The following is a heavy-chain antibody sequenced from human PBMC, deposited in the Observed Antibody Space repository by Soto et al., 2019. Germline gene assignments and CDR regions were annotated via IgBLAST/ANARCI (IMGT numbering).Heavy chain of an antibody. CDR1: GGPITSGGYS. V-gene: IGHV4-30-2*01. D-gene: IGHD3-10*01. J-gene: IGHJ5*02. CDR2: IYHSGGT. CDR3: ARTMPTSGWFDP. Sequence: TLSLTCAVSGGPITSGGYSWSWIRQPPGKGLEWIGYIYHSGGTYYNPSLKSRVTLSIDRTKKQFSLKLKSVTAADTAVYFCARTMPTSGWFDPWGQGTPVTVSS.